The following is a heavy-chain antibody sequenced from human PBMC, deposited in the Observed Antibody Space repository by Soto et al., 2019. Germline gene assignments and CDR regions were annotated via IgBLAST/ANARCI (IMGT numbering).Heavy chain of an antibody. CDR1: EGTFSSYA. CDR3: ARDRGIAAAGTQIDY. V-gene: IGHV1-69*13. J-gene: IGHJ4*02. D-gene: IGHD6-13*01. CDR2: VISIFGTA. Sequence: SVKVSCKASEGTFSSYAISWVRQSPGQGLEWMGGVISIFGTANYAQKFQGRVTITADESTSTAYMELSSLRSEDTAVYYCARDRGIAAAGTQIDYWGQGTLVTVSS.